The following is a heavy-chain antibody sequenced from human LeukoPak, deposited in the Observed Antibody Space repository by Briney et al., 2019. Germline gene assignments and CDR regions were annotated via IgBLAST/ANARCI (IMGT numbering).Heavy chain of an antibody. V-gene: IGHV4-39*07. CDR1: GGSISSSSYY. J-gene: IGHJ5*02. CDR2: IYYSGST. D-gene: IGHD5-24*01. CDR3: ARDWGRDWNWFDP. Sequence: PSETLSLTCTVSGGSISSSSYYWGWIRQPPGQGLEWIGSIYYSGSTYYNPSLKSRVTISVDTSKNQFSLKLSSVTAADTAVYYCARDWGRDWNWFDPWGQGTLVTVSS.